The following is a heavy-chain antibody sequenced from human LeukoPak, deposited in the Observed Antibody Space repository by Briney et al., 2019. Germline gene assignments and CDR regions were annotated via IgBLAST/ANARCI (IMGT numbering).Heavy chain of an antibody. CDR3: ARPRSSWYSDAFDI. V-gene: IGHV1-18*01. J-gene: IGHJ3*02. D-gene: IGHD6-13*01. Sequence: ASVKVSCKASGYTFTSYGISWVRQAPGQGLEWMGWISAYNGNTNYAQKLQGRVTMTTDTSTSTAYMELRSLRSDDTAVYYCARPRSSWYSDAFDIWGQGTMVTVSS. CDR1: GYTFTSYG. CDR2: ISAYNGNT.